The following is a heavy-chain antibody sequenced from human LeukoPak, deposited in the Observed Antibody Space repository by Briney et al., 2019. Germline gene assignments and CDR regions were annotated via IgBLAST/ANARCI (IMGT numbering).Heavy chain of an antibody. CDR3: ARDRTEMATFDY. CDR1: GGTFSSYA. J-gene: IGHJ4*02. D-gene: IGHD5-12*01. V-gene: IGHV1-69*04. Sequence: GASVKVSCKASGGTFSSYAISWLRQAPGQGLEWMGRIIPILGIANYAQKFQGRVTITADKSTSTDYMELSSLRSEDTAVYYCARDRTEMATFDYWGQGTLVTVSS. CDR2: IIPILGIA.